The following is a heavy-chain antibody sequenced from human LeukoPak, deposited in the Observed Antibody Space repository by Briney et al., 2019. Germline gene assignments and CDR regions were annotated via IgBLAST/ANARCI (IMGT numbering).Heavy chain of an antibody. J-gene: IGHJ4*02. CDR1: GGSFSGYY. CDR3: ARVDSTYGYAGGNYFDS. D-gene: IGHD5-18*01. Sequence: PSETLSLTCAVYGGSFSGYYWSWIRQPPGKGLEWIGEINHSGSTNYNPSLKSRVTISVDTSKNQSSLKLSSVTAADTAVYYCARVDSTYGYAGGNYFDSWGQGTLVTVSS. V-gene: IGHV4-34*01. CDR2: INHSGST.